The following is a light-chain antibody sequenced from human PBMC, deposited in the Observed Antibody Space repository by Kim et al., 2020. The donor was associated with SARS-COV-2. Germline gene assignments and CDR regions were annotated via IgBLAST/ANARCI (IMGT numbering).Light chain of an antibody. CDR3: QQYCHNPPT. J-gene: IGKJ1*01. V-gene: IGKV4-1*01. CDR1: QSVLHTYKNKNY. CDR2: WAS. Sequence: DILMTQSPDSLAVSLGERATIHCKSSQSVLHTYKNKNYLAWYQQKPGQPPKLVLYWASTRESGVPDRFSGSGSGTDFTLTISSLQAEDVSVYYRQQYCHNPPTFGQGTKVDI.